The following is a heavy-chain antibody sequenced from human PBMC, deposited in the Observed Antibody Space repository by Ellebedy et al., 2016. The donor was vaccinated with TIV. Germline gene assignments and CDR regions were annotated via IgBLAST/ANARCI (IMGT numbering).Heavy chain of an antibody. J-gene: IGHJ3*02. V-gene: IGHV3-30-3*01. CDR3: ARGPTHGAFDI. Sequence: GESLKISCAVSGFTFSTYVIHWVRQAPGKGLEWVAHISSGGGTIYYADSVKGRFTGSRDNSKNTVYLQMNSLGPEDTAVYYCARGPTHGAFDIWGQGTMVIVSS. D-gene: IGHD4-11*01. CDR1: GFTFSTYV. CDR2: ISSGGGTI.